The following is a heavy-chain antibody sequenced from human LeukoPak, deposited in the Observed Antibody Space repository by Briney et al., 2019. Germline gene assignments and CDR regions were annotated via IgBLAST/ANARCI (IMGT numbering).Heavy chain of an antibody. CDR2: INHSGST. J-gene: IGHJ4*02. CDR3: ARVYAPYSSNHFDY. V-gene: IGHV4-34*01. D-gene: IGHD6-13*01. CDR1: GGSFSGYY. Sequence: PSETLSLTCAVYGGSFSGYYWSWIRQPPGKGLEWIGEINHSGSTNYNPSLKSRVTISVDTSKNQFSLKLSSVTAADTAVYYCARVYAPYSSNHFDYWGQGTLVTVSS.